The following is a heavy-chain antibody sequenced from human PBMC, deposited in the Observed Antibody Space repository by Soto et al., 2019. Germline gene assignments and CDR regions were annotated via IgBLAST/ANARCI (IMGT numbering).Heavy chain of an antibody. CDR3: AREVDTYYYGSGRKNWFDP. D-gene: IGHD3-10*01. Sequence: PSQTLSLTCAISGDGVSSNSAAWNWIRQSPSRGLEWLGRTYYRSKWYNDYAVSVKSRITINPDTSKNQFSLQLNSVTPEDTAVYYCAREVDTYYYGSGRKNWFDPWGQGTLVTVSS. CDR2: TYYRSKWYN. J-gene: IGHJ5*02. V-gene: IGHV6-1*01. CDR1: GDGVSSNSAA.